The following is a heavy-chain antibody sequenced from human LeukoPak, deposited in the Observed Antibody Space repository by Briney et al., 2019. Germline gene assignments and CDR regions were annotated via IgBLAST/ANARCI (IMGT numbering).Heavy chain of an antibody. J-gene: IGHJ4*02. V-gene: IGHV3-23*01. Sequence: TSETLSLTCTVSGGSISSSSYYWGWIRQPPGKGLEWVSAISGSGGSTYYADSVKGRFTISRDNSKNTLYLQMNSLRAEDTAVYYCAKSRRLVATISDFDYWGQGTLVTVSS. D-gene: IGHD5-12*01. CDR2: ISGSGGST. CDR3: AKSRRLVATISDFDY. CDR1: GGSISSSSYY.